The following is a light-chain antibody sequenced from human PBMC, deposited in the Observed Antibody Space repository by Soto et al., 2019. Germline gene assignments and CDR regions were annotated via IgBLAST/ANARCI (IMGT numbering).Light chain of an antibody. Sequence: DIQMTQSPSSLSASVGDRVTITCQASQDISNSLNWFQQKPGKAPKLLIYAASNLETGVPSRFSASGSGTDFTFTISSLQPEDTATYYCQQYGNLPRTFGQGTKLQIK. J-gene: IGKJ2*01. V-gene: IGKV1-33*01. CDR2: AAS. CDR1: QDISNS. CDR3: QQYGNLPRT.